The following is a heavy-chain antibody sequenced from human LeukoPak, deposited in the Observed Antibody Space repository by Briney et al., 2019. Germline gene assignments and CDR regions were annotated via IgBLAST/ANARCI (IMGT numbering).Heavy chain of an antibody. CDR3: ARGGEKYYDFWSGQYYYYYMDV. D-gene: IGHD3-3*01. Sequence: SETLSLTCTVSGDSISSGDYYWSWIRQPAGKGLEWIGRIYYSGSTYYNPSLKSRVTISVDTSKNQFSLKLSSVTAADTAVYYCARGGEKYYDFWSGQYYYYYMDVWGKGTTVTVSS. CDR1: GDSISSGDYY. J-gene: IGHJ6*03. V-gene: IGHV4-39*07. CDR2: IYYSGST.